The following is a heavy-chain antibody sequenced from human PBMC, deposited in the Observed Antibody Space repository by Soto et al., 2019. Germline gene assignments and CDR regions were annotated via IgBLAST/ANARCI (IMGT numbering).Heavy chain of an antibody. CDR3: ARSTTGYSSSWYSGRYFDY. V-gene: IGHV4-4*02. CDR2: IYHSGST. CDR1: SGSISSSGW. J-gene: IGHJ4*02. Sequence: SETLSLTCAVSSGSISSSGWWSWVRQPPGKGLEWIGEIYHSGSTNYNPSLKSRVTISVDKSKNQFSLKLSSVTAADTAVYYCARSTTGYSSSWYSGRYFDYWGQGTLVTVSS. D-gene: IGHD6-13*01.